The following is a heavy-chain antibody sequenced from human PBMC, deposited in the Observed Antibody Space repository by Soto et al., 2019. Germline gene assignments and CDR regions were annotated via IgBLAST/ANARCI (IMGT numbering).Heavy chain of an antibody. CDR2: INSDGSST. Sequence: GGSLRLSCAASGFTFSSYWMHWVRQAPGKGLVWVSRINSDGSSTSYADSVKGRFTISRDNAKNTLYLQMSSLRAEDTAVYYCARERAYCGGDCSYYFDYWGQGTLVTVSS. V-gene: IGHV3-74*01. J-gene: IGHJ4*02. D-gene: IGHD2-21*02. CDR3: ARERAYCGGDCSYYFDY. CDR1: GFTFSSYW.